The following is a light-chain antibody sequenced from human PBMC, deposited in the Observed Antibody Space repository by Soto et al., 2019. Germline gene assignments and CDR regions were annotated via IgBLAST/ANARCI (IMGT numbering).Light chain of an antibody. CDR1: LTIGYS. CDR2: GAS. J-gene: IGKJ1*01. V-gene: IGKV1-16*01. CDR3: QQYETFSGT. Sequence: DIRMTQSPSSLSASVGDRVTITCPASLTIGYSLSWFQQKVGKPPTLLIYGASALPRGVPSRFSGSGSGTKFTLTIASLQPDDFATYYCQQYETFSGTFGPGTKVDIK.